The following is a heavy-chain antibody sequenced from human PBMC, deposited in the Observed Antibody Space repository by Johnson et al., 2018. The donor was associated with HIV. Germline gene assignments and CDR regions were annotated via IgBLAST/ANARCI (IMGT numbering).Heavy chain of an antibody. CDR2: ISYDGSNT. CDR3: ARARMTTVTNDAFDI. Sequence: QVQLVESGGGVVQPGRSLRLSCAASGFTFSSYAMHWVRQAPGKGLEWVAVISYDGSNTYYADSVKGRFTISRDNSKNTLYLQMNSLRAEDTAVYYCARARMTTVTNDAFDIWGQGTMVTVSS. J-gene: IGHJ3*02. D-gene: IGHD4-17*01. CDR1: GFTFSSYA. V-gene: IGHV3-30-3*01.